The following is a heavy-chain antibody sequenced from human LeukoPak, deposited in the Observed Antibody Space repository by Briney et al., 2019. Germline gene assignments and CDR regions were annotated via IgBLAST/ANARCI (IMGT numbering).Heavy chain of an antibody. CDR2: IIPIFGAA. V-gene: IGHV1-69*01. J-gene: IGHJ4*02. D-gene: IGHD6-19*01. CDR3: AIQSVAEDY. CDR1: GGTFSSYA. Sequence: ASVRVSCKASGGTFSSYAISWVRQAPGQGLEWMGGIIPIFGAASYAQKFQGRVTITADESTSTAYMELSSLRSEDTAVYYCAIQSVAEDYWGQGTLVTVSS.